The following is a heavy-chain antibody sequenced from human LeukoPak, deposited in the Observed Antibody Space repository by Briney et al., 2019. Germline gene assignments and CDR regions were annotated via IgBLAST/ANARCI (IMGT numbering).Heavy chain of an antibody. CDR2: IRSKAYGGTT. CDR3: TRTVGGYFAEVYFDY. J-gene: IGHJ4*02. Sequence: SGGSLRLSCTASGFTFGDYAMSWVRQAPGKGLEGVGFIRSKAYGGTTEYAASVKGRFTISRDDSKSIAYLQMNSLKTEDTAVYYCTRTVGGYFAEVYFDYWGQGTLVTVSS. D-gene: IGHD3-22*01. CDR1: GFTFGDYA. V-gene: IGHV3-49*04.